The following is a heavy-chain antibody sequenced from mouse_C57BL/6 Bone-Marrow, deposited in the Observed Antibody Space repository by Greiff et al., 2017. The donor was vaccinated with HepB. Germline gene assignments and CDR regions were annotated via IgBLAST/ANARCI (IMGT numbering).Heavy chain of an antibody. CDR1: GFTFSSYG. J-gene: IGHJ4*01. Sequence: EVKLVESGGDLVKPGGSLKLSCAASGFTFSSYGMSWVRQTPDKRLEWVATISSGGSYTYYPDSVKGRFTISRDNAKNTLYLQMSSLKSEETAMYYCRGDYYAMDYWGQGTSGTVSS. CDR3: RGDYYAMDY. V-gene: IGHV5-6*02. CDR2: ISSGGSYT.